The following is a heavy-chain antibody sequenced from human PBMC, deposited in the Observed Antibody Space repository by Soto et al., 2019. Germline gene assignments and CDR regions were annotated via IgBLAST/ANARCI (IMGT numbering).Heavy chain of an antibody. J-gene: IGHJ4*02. CDR2: ISSSGSYI. CDR1: GFTFSSYY. V-gene: IGHV3-21*01. D-gene: IGHD3-10*01. CDR3: ARGGSFIDY. Sequence: EVQLVESGGGLVKPEGSLRLSCAASGFTSGFTFSSYYMNWVRQAPGKGLEWVSSISSSGSYIYYADSVKGRFTISRDNAKNSLYLQMNSLRAEDTAVYSCARGGSFIDYWGQGTLVTVSS.